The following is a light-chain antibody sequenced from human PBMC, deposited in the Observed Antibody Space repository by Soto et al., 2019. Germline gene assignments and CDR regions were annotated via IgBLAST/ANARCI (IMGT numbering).Light chain of an antibody. CDR2: DVS. CDR1: SSDVGGYNY. V-gene: IGLV2-14*01. CDR3: SSYTSSSFYV. Sequence: QSVLTQPASVSGSPGQSITISCTGTSSDVGGYNYVSWYQQHPGKAPKLMIYDVSNRPSGVSNRFSGSKSGNTASLTISGLQAVDEADSYCSSYTSSSFYVFGTGTKVTV. J-gene: IGLJ1*01.